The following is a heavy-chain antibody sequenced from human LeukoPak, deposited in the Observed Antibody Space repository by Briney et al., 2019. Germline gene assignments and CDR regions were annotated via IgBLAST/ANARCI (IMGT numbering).Heavy chain of an antibody. CDR3: ARAGSGSYWGGYYFDY. CDR2: IYYSGST. J-gene: IGHJ4*02. D-gene: IGHD1-26*01. Sequence: SETLSLTCTVSGGSISSYYWSWIRQPPGKGLEWIGYIYYSGSTNYNPSLKSRVTISVDTSKNQFSLKLSSVTAADTAVYYCARAGSGSYWGGYYFDYWGQGTLVTVSS. V-gene: IGHV4-59*01. CDR1: GGSISSYY.